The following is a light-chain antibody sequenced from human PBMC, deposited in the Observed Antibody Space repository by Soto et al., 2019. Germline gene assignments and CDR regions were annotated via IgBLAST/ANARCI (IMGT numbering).Light chain of an antibody. CDR1: SSNIGSNY. J-gene: IGLJ7*01. CDR3: AAWDDSLSGPAV. CDR2: RNN. V-gene: IGLV1-47*01. Sequence: QSVLTQPPSASGTPGQRVTISWSGSSSNIGSNYVYWYQQLPGTAPKLLIYRNNQRPSGVPDRFSGSKSGTSASLAISGLRSEDEADYYCAAWDDSLSGPAVFGGGTQLTVL.